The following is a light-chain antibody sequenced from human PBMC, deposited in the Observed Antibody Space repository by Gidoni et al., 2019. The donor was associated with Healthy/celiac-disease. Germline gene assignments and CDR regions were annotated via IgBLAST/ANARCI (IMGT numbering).Light chain of an antibody. J-gene: IGKJ2*01. Sequence: DIVMTQSPDSLAVSLGERAPINCKSSQRVLYSSNNKNYLAWYQQKPGQHPKLLIYWASTRESGVPDRFSGSGSGTDFTLTISSMQDEDVAVYYCQQYYSTPPYTFGQGTKLEIK. V-gene: IGKV4-1*01. CDR1: QRVLYSSNNKNY. CDR3: QQYYSTPPYT. CDR2: WAS.